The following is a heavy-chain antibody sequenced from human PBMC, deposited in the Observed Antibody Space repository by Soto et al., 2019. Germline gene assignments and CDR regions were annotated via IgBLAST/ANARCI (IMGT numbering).Heavy chain of an antibody. CDR3: AKRQIVVVPAAMFSRRDY. CDR1: GFTFSSYA. V-gene: IGHV3-23*01. Sequence: PGGSLRLSCAASGFTFSSYAMSWVRQAPGKGLEWVSAISGSGGSTYYADSVKGRFTISRDNSKNTLYLQMNSLRAEDTAVYYCAKRQIVVVPAAMFSRRDYWGQGTLVTVSS. J-gene: IGHJ4*02. CDR2: ISGSGGST. D-gene: IGHD2-2*01.